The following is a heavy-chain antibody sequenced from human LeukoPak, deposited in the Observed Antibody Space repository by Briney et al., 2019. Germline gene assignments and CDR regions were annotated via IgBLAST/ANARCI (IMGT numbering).Heavy chain of an antibody. CDR1: GFTFSSCS. CDR2: IGYTGDST. V-gene: IGHV3-23*01. CDR3: AKSPTVDAAFDI. Sequence: GGSLRLSCAVSGFTFSSCSMNWVRQAPGKGLEWVSGIGYTGDSTFYADSVKGRFTVSRDSSKNTLFLHMNSLRAEDTALYYCAKSPTVDAAFDIWGQGTMVTVPS. D-gene: IGHD4-23*01. J-gene: IGHJ3*02.